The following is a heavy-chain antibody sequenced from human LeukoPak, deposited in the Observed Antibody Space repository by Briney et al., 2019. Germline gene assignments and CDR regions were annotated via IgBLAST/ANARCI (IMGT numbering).Heavy chain of an antibody. Sequence: SVKVSCKASGYTFTSYGINWVRQAPGQGLEWMGGIIPIFGTANYAQKFQGRVTITADESTSTAYMELSSLRSEDTAVYYCARDSTMGGSYSDYWGQGTLVTVSS. V-gene: IGHV1-69*13. J-gene: IGHJ4*02. CDR1: GYTFTSYG. CDR2: IIPIFGTA. CDR3: ARDSTMGGSYSDY. D-gene: IGHD1-26*01.